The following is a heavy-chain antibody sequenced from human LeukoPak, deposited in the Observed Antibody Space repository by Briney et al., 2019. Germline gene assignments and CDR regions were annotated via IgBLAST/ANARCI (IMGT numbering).Heavy chain of an antibody. J-gene: IGHJ4*02. CDR3: ARSPYGDPQYYLDF. CDR1: GFTFSSYA. D-gene: IGHD4-17*01. Sequence: GKSLRLSCAASGFTFSSYAMHWGRQAPGKGLEWVAIISYHGDNKYYADSVKGRFTISRDNSKNTLHLQMNTLRTEDTAVYFCARSPYGDPQYYLDFWGQGTLVTVSS. CDR2: ISYHGDNK. V-gene: IGHV3-30-3*01.